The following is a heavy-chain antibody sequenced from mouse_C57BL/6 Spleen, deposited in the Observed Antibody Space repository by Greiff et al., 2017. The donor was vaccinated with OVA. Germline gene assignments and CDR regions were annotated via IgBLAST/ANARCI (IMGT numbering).Heavy chain of an antibody. J-gene: IGHJ2*01. V-gene: IGHV5-9-1*02. D-gene: IGHD2-3*01. CDR1: GFTFSSYA. Sequence: EVKVVESGEGLVKPGGSLKLSCAASGFTFSSYAMSWVRQTPEKRLEWVAYISSGGDYIYYADTVKGRFTISRDNARNTLYLQMSSLKSEDTAMYYCTRGSYDGYYPYYFDYWGQGTTLTVSS. CDR3: TRGSYDGYYPYYFDY. CDR2: ISSGGDYI.